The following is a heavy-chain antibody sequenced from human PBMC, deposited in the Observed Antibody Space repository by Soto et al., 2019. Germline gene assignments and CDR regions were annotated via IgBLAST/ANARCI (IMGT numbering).Heavy chain of an antibody. CDR1: GFIFSTYG. J-gene: IGHJ6*02. CDR3: VKPHHSRFYAMDV. V-gene: IGHV3-30*18. Sequence: QVQLVESGGGVVQPGRSLRLSCAASGFIFSTYGMHWVRQAPGKGLEWVAVMSHDKSNTYYADSVKGRFTISRDNSKNTLHLQMNSLRAEETAVYYCVKPHHSRFYAMDVWGQGTTVTVSS. D-gene: IGHD2-21*01. CDR2: MSHDKSNT.